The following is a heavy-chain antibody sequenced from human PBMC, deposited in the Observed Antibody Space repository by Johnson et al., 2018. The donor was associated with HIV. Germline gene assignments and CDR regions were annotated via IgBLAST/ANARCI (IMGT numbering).Heavy chain of an antibody. CDR3: ATSEGYGSGSPNAFDI. V-gene: IGHV3-30*03. D-gene: IGHD3-10*01. Sequence: QVQLVESGGGVVQPGRSLRLSCAASGFTFNTYAMHWVRQAPGKGLEWVALISYDGIEKYYADSVKGRFTISRDNSRNTLYLLMNSLRAEDTAVYYCATSEGYGSGSPNAFDIWGQGTMVTVSS. J-gene: IGHJ3*02. CDR2: ISYDGIEK. CDR1: GFTFNTYA.